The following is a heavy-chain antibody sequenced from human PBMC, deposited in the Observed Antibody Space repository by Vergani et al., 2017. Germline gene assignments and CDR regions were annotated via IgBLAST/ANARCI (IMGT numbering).Heavy chain of an antibody. CDR3: ARRSNDFWSGNAFDI. Sequence: QLQLQESGPGLVKPSETLSLTCTVSGGSISSSSYYWGWIRQPPGKGLEWIGSIYYSGSTYYNPSLKSRVTISVDTSKNQFSLKLSSVTAADTAVYYCARRSNDFWSGNAFDIWGQGTMVTVSS. CDR2: IYYSGST. V-gene: IGHV4-39*01. D-gene: IGHD3-3*01. CDR1: GGSISSSSYY. J-gene: IGHJ3*02.